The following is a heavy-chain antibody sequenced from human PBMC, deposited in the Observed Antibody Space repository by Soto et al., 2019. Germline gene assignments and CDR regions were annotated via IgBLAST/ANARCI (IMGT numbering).Heavy chain of an antibody. CDR3: ARGREIFGAVTPFEY. V-gene: IGHV4-34*01. Sequence: ASETLSLTCAVYGAPFSGYYWTWTRQPPGKGLEWIGEINHTGSTKYNPSLKSRVTISLDTSKNQFSLSLRSVTAADTAVYYCARGREIFGAVTPFEYWGQGTQVTVSS. CDR1: GAPFSGYY. J-gene: IGHJ4*02. CDR2: INHTGST. D-gene: IGHD3-3*01.